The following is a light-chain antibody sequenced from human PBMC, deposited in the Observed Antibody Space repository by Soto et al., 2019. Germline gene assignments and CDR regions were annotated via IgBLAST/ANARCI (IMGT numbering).Light chain of an antibody. J-gene: IGKJ1*01. V-gene: IGKV3-11*01. CDR3: QQRSNWRT. Sequence: EVVLTQSPATLSLSPGERATLSCRASQSFSSYLAWYQQKPGQAPRLLIYDASNRATGIPARFSGSGSGTDFTLTISSLEPEDFAVYYCQQRSNWRTFGQGTKVDVK. CDR1: QSFSSY. CDR2: DAS.